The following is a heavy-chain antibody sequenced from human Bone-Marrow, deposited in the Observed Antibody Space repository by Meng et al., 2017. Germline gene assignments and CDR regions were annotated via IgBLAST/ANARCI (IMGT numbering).Heavy chain of an antibody. Sequence: SETLSLTCTVSGGSISSGGYYWSWIRQHPGKGLEWIGYIYYSGSTYYNPSLKSRVTISVDTSKNQFSLKLSSVTAADTAVYYCARDRYMGQLDYWGQGTLVTVSS. J-gene: IGHJ4*02. D-gene: IGHD2-2*01. CDR2: IYYSGST. CDR3: ARDRYMGQLDY. V-gene: IGHV4-31*03. CDR1: GGSISSGGYY.